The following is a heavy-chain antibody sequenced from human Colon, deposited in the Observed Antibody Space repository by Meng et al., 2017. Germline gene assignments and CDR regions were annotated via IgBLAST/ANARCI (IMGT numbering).Heavy chain of an antibody. CDR3: ASSDYYRSDY. Sequence: VLLQESGPGLVKPSETLSLTCAVSGGSISRSDWWSWVRQPPGKGLEWIGETSHSGSTNYSPSLKSRVTISLDKSKNQLSLKLNSVTAADTAVYYCASSDYYRSDYWGQGTLVTVSS. CDR1: GGSISRSDW. V-gene: IGHV4-4*02. J-gene: IGHJ4*02. CDR2: TSHSGST. D-gene: IGHD3-22*01.